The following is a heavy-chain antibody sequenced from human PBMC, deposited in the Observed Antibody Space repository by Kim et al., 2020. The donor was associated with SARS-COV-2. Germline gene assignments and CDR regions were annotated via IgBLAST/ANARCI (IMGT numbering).Heavy chain of an antibody. V-gene: IGHV1-46*01. Sequence: APKFQGRVTLTRDTSTGAVHMELSSLRSEDTAVYYCARDAGGSYFHFDYWGQGTLVTVSS. J-gene: IGHJ4*02. CDR3: ARDAGGSYFHFDY. D-gene: IGHD1-26*01.